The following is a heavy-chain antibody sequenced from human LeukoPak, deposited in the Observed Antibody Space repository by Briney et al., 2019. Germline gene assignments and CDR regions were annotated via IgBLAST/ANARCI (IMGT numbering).Heavy chain of an antibody. CDR1: GYTFTGYY. J-gene: IGHJ4*02. CDR3: SGLKKSASSAYFDY. Sequence: ASVTLSCKAAGYTFTGYYMHWMRQAPGQGLEWMGRSNPNSGGRNYEKKFQGRVSMTRDTSISTAYMELSRLRSDAEAVSYDSGLKKSASSAYFDYWGRGPLVTVSS. V-gene: IGHV1-2*06. CDR2: SNPNSGGR. D-gene: IGHD1-26*01.